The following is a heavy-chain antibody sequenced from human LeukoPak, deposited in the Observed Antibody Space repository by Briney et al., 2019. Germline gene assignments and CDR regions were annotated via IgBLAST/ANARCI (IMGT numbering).Heavy chain of an antibody. V-gene: IGHV3-23*01. Sequence: PGGSLRLSCAASGFTFNNYVMTWGRQAPGKGLEWVSSISGSGGNTYYADSVKGRFTISRDNSKNTLYVQMNSLRAEDTAVYYCATALVGPTTPFDYWGQGTLVTVSS. D-gene: IGHD1-26*01. CDR2: ISGSGGNT. CDR3: ATALVGPTTPFDY. J-gene: IGHJ4*02. CDR1: GFTFNNYV.